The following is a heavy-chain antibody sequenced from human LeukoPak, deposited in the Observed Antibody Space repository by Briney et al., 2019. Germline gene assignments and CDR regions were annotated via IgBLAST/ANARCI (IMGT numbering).Heavy chain of an antibody. CDR2: INPNNGGT. V-gene: IGHV1-2*02. CDR3: ARVFEIGYSSGWSDY. CDR1: GYTFSDYY. Sequence: ASVTVSCKASGYTFSDYYIHWVRQAPGQGLEWMGWINPNNGGTNSAQKFQGRVTMTRDTSISTAYMELSRLRSDDTAVYYCARVFEIGYSSGWSDYWGQGTLVTVSS. J-gene: IGHJ4*02. D-gene: IGHD6-19*01.